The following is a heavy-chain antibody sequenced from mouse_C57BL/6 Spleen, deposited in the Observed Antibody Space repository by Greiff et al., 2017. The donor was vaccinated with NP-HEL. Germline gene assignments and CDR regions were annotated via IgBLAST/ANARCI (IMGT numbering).Heavy chain of an antibody. CDR3: ARANWDEAY. CDR1: GYTFTSYW. Sequence: QVQLQQPGAELVRPGTSVKLSCKASGYTFTSYWMHWVKQRPGQGLEWIGVIDPSDSYTNYNQKFKGKATLTVDTSSSTAYMQLSSLTSEDSAVYYCARANWDEAYWGQGTLVTVSA. CDR2: IDPSDSYT. V-gene: IGHV1-59*01. D-gene: IGHD4-1*01. J-gene: IGHJ3*01.